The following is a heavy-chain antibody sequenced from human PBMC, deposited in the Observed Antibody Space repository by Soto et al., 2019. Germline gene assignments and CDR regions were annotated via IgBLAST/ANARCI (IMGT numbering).Heavy chain of an antibody. D-gene: IGHD3-22*01. Sequence: PSETLSLTCTVSGGSISNSRFYWAWIRQPPGEGLEWIGSLYHTGNTYYNPSLKSRVTISVDTSKNQFSLKLTSVTAADTALYYCARDYFDSSDYTTNWFDPWGQGTLVTVSS. CDR2: LYHTGNT. J-gene: IGHJ5*02. CDR3: ARDYFDSSDYTTNWFDP. V-gene: IGHV4-39*01. CDR1: GGSISNSRFY.